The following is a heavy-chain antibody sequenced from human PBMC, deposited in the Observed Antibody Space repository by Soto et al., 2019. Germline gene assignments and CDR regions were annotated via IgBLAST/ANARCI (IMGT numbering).Heavy chain of an antibody. CDR1: GFTFSSHA. Sequence: EVQLLESGGGLVQPGGSLRLSCAASGFTFSSHAMSWVRQAPGKGLEWVSAISGSGGSTYYADSVKGRFTIPRDNSKNTLYLQMNSLRAEDTAVYYCAKARGSYYNYYYNMDVWGQGTTVTVSS. V-gene: IGHV3-23*01. CDR3: AKARGSYYNYYYNMDV. CDR2: ISGSGGST. J-gene: IGHJ6*02. D-gene: IGHD1-26*01.